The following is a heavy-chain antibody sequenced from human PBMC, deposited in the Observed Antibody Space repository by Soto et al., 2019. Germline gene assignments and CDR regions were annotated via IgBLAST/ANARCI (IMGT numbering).Heavy chain of an antibody. D-gene: IGHD2-2*01. CDR2: ISYDGSNK. CDR3: AKDTQNVPAAPGH. V-gene: IGHV3-30*18. CDR1: GFTFSTYG. Sequence: PGGSLRLSCAASGFTFSTYGMHWVRQAPGKGLEWVSVISYDGSNKYYADSVKGRFTISRDNSKNTLYLQMNSLRAEDTAVYYCAKDTQNVPAAPGHWGQGTLVTVSS. J-gene: IGHJ4*02.